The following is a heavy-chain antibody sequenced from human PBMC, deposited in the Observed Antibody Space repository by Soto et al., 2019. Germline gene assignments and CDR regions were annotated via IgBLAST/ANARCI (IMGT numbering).Heavy chain of an antibody. V-gene: IGHV4-30-4*08. Sequence: SETLSLTCTVSGGSISSGDYYWSWFRQPPGKGPEWIGYIYYTGSTYYNPSLKSRLSISVDTSKNQLSLKLTSVTAADTAVYYCARAFDDSSGYYGGLGYWGQGTLVTVSS. CDR2: IYYTGST. CDR3: ARAFDDSSGYYGGLGY. D-gene: IGHD3-22*01. CDR1: GGSISSGDYY. J-gene: IGHJ4*02.